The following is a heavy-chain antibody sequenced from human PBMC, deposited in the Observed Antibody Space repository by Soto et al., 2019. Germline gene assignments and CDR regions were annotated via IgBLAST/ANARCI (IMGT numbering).Heavy chain of an antibody. Sequence: QVQLVQSGAEVKKPGSSVKVSCKASGGTFSSYAISWVRQAPGQGLEWMGGIIPIFGTANYAQKSQGRVTSYAVDPTSTDYTELSSLRAEFTDVNFCGRDIYLVVVPAVMPEMLVRGPQAGVYYYGMDVWGQGTTVTVS. V-gene: IGHV1-69*01. CDR2: IIPIFGTA. CDR3: GRDIYLVVVPAVMPEMLVRGPQAGVYYYGMDV. J-gene: IGHJ6*02. D-gene: IGHD2-2*01. CDR1: GGTFSSYA.